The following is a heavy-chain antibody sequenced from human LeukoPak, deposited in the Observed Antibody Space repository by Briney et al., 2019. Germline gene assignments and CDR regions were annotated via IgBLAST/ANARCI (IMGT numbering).Heavy chain of an antibody. CDR1: RGSISNYY. J-gene: IGHJ3*02. CDR3: GRCEVYRAVAIDI. V-gene: IGHV4-4*07. D-gene: IGHD5/OR15-5a*01. Sequence: SETLSLTCSVSRGSISNYYWSWIRQPAGKRLEWVGRMSTSGTTNYNPSLQSRVTMSVDTSKNRFSLKMTSVTAADTAVYYCGRCEVYRAVAIDIWGRGTMVTVSS. CDR2: MSTSGTT.